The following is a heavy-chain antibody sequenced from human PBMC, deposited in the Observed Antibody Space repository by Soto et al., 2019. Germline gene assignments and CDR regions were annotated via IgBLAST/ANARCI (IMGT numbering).Heavy chain of an antibody. CDR1: GFTFSSYA. V-gene: IGHV3-23*01. Sequence: GESLKISCAASGFTFSSYAMSWVRQAPGKGLEWVSAISGSGGSTYYADSVKGRFTISRDNSKNTLYLQMNSLRAEDTAVYYCAKDVVGTAASPFDYWGQGTLVTVSS. J-gene: IGHJ4*02. D-gene: IGHD2-15*01. CDR3: AKDVVGTAASPFDY. CDR2: ISGSGGST.